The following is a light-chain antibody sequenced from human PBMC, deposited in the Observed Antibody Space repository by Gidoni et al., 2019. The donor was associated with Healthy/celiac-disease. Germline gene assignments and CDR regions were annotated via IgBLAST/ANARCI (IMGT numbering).Light chain of an antibody. J-gene: IGKJ4*01. CDR1: QSISSW. CDR2: DSS. CDR3: QQYNSYSGT. V-gene: IGKV1-5*01. Sequence: DIQMTQSPSTLSASVGDRVTITCRASQSISSWLAWYQQEPGKAPKLLIYDSSSLESGVPSRFSGSGSGTEFTLTISSLQPYDFATYYCQQYNSYSGTFGGGTKVEIK.